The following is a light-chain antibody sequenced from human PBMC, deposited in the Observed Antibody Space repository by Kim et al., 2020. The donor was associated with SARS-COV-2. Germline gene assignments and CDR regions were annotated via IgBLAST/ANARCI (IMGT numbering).Light chain of an antibody. CDR3: AAWDDSLSGWV. V-gene: IGLV1-47*01. CDR2: RDD. J-gene: IGLJ3*02. CDR1: KSTFGSNF. Sequence: GQRFTVSCPGSKSTFGSNFVYWYQQLPRLSPQPLISRDDQRPSGLPDRFSGSKYGTSASLAISGLRSEDEADYSCAAWDDSLSGWVFGGGTQLTVL.